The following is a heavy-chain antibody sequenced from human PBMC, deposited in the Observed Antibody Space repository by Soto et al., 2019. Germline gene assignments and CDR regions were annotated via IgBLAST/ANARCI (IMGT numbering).Heavy chain of an antibody. D-gene: IGHD2-15*01. J-gene: IGHJ6*02. V-gene: IGHV4-39*01. CDR3: ARHYCTGGSCYYYYGMDV. CDR2: IYYSGST. Sequence: PSQPMSVPSTVSGEYIISRGYYRGRKKKPPGKGLEWIGSIYYSGSTYYNPSLKSRVTISVDTSKNQFSLNLSSVTAADTAVYYCARHYCTGGSCYYYYGMDVWGQGTTVTVSS. CDR1: GEYIISRGYY.